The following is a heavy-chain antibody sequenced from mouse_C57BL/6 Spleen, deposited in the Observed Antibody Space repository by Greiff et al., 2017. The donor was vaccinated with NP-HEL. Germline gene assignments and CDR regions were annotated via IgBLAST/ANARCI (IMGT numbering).Heavy chain of an antibody. CDR2: INYDGSST. V-gene: IGHV5-16*01. CDR3: ARDRRACFDY. J-gene: IGHJ2*01. CDR1: GFTFSDYY. Sequence: EVMLVESEGGLVQPGSSMKLSCTASGFTFSDYYMAWVRQVPEKGLEWVANINYDGSSTYYLDSLKSRFIISRDNAKNILYLQMSSLKSEDTATYYCARDRRACFDYWGQGTTLTVSS.